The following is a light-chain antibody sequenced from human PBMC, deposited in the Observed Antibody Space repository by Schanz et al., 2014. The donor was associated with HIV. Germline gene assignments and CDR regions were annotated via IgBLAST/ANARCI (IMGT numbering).Light chain of an antibody. V-gene: IGKV3-15*01. CDR2: AAS. Sequence: EIVMTQSPATLSVSPGERATLSCRASQSVNRNLAWYQQKPGQAPRLLIFAASTRATGIPGRFGGSGSGTEFTLTISSLQSEDSAVYYCLENNNWHTFGQGTKLEI. J-gene: IGKJ2*01. CDR1: QSVNRN. CDR3: LENNNWHT.